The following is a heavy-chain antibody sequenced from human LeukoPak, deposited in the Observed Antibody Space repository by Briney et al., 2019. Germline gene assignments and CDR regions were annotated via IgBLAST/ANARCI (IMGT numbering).Heavy chain of an antibody. CDR3: VRAFVTAAGFFDT. CDR1: GFTVSSSY. Sequence: PGGSLRLSXAASGFTVSSSYMSWVRQAPGKGLEWVSVIYSGGDTHYAGSVKGRFTISRDNSVNTLYLQMNSLRTEDTAVYYCVRAFVTAAGFFDTWGQGTLVTVSS. D-gene: IGHD6-13*01. J-gene: IGHJ4*02. V-gene: IGHV3-66*02. CDR2: IYSGGDT.